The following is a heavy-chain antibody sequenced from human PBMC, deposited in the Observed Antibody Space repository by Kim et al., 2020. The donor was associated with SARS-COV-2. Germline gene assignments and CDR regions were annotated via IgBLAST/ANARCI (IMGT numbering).Heavy chain of an antibody. CDR2: ISTSGST. D-gene: IGHD6-19*01. CDR3: ARERGWSDAFDI. V-gene: IGHV4-4*07. CDR1: GGSVSNYY. Sequence: SETLSLTCTVSGGSVSNYYWSWIRQPAGKGLGWIGRISTSGSTNYNPSLKNRVTMSVDTSKNQFSLKLNSLAAADTAVYYCARERGWSDAFDIWGQGTMV. J-gene: IGHJ3*02.